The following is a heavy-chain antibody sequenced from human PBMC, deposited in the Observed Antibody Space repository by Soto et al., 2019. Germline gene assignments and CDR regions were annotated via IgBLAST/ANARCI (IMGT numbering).Heavy chain of an antibody. CDR2: ISGSGSRT. V-gene: IGHV3-23*01. J-gene: IGHJ3*02. CDR1: GFPFSSYS. Sequence: GGSLRLSCAASGFPFSSYSMSWVRQAPGKGLGWVSAISGSGSRTYYADSVKGRFTFSRDNSKKTLYLQMNSLRAEDTAVYFCAKGTYRDYVYWDHAFDIWGQGTMVTVSS. CDR3: AKGTYRDYVYWDHAFDI. D-gene: IGHD4-17*01.